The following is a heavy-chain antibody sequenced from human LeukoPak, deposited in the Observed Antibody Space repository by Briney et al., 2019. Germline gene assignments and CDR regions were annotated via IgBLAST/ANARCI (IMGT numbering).Heavy chain of an antibody. J-gene: IGHJ4*02. CDR2: ITPILGIA. CDR1: GGTFSSYA. D-gene: IGHD3-16*02. V-gene: IGHV1-69*04. CDR3: ARFSEYDYVWGSYPTDPFDY. Sequence: ASVKVSCKASGGTFSSYAISWVRQAPGQGLEWMGRITPILGIANYAQKFQGRVTITADKSTSTAYMELSSLRSEDTAVYYCARFSEYDYVWGSYPTDPFDYWGQGTLVTVSS.